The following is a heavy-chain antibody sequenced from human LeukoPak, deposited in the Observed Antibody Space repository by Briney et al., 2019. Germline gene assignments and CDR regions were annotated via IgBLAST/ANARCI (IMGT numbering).Heavy chain of an antibody. CDR2: IHYSGTT. CDR1: GDYINNYF. V-gene: IGHV4-59*01. D-gene: IGHD3-3*01. Sequence: SETLSLTCTVSGDYINNYFWSWIRQAPGTGLEWIGYIHYSGTTKYNPSLKSRVSISIHTSKSQFFLNLSSVTAADTAVYYCARLGLPEGSRYNTDSWGQGILVTVSS. CDR3: ARLGLPEGSRYNTDS. J-gene: IGHJ5*01.